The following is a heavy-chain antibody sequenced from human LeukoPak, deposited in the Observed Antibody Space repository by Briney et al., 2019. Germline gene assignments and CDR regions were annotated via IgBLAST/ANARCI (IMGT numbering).Heavy chain of an antibody. V-gene: IGHV5-51*01. J-gene: IGHJ3*02. D-gene: IGHD3-22*01. CDR2: IYPGDSDT. CDR3: ARQFWSHYYDSSGADDAFDI. CDR1: GYRFTSYW. Sequence: GESLKISCKGSGYRFTSYWIGWVRQMPGKGLEWMGIIYPGDSDTRYSPSFQGQVTISADKSISTAYLQWSSLKASDTAMYYCARQFWSHYYDSSGADDAFDIWGQGTMVTVSS.